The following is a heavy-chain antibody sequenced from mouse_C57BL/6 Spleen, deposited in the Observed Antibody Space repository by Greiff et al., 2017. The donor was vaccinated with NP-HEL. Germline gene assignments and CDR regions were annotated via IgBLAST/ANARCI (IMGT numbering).Heavy chain of an antibody. V-gene: IGHV1-53*01. CDR3: ARGLYYSNPCYAMDD. CDR2: INPSNGGT. Sequence: QVQLQQPGTELVKPGASVKLSCKASGYTFTSYWMHWVKPRPGQGLEWIGNINPSNGGTNYNEKFKRKATLTVDKSSSTAYMQLSSLTSEDSAVYYCARGLYYSNPCYAMDDWGQGTSVTVSS. CDR1: GYTFTSYW. D-gene: IGHD2-5*01. J-gene: IGHJ4*01.